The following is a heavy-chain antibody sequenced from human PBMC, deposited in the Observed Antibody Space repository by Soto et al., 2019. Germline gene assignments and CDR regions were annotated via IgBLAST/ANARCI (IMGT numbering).Heavy chain of an antibody. V-gene: IGHV1-2*04. CDR3: ARETIAVAGTFGGIDAFDI. D-gene: IGHD6-19*01. Sequence: GASVKVSCKASGYTFTGYDMHWVRQAPGQGLEWMGWINPNSGGTNYAQKFQGWVTMTRDTSISTAYMELSRLRSDDTAVYYCARETIAVAGTFGGIDAFDIWGQGTMVTVSS. CDR1: GYTFTGYD. CDR2: INPNSGGT. J-gene: IGHJ3*02.